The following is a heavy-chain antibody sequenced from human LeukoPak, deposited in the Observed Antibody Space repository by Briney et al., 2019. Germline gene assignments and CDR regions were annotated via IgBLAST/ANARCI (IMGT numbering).Heavy chain of an antibody. CDR2: IYHSGST. CDR1: GGSISSSNW. CDR3: ARDYGDYVSGGGPPYYYYYGMDV. D-gene: IGHD4-17*01. Sequence: SETLSLTCAVSGGSISSSNWWSWVRQPPGKGLEWIGEIYHSGSTNYNPSLKSRVTISVDKSKNQFSLKLSSVTAADTAVYYCARDYGDYVSGGGPPYYYYYGMDVWGQGTTVTVSS. V-gene: IGHV4-4*02. J-gene: IGHJ6*02.